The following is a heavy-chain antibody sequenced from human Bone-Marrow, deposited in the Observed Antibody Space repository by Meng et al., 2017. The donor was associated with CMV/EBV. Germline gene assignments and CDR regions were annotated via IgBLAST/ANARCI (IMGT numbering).Heavy chain of an antibody. V-gene: IGHV4-59*01. CDR1: GGSISSYY. CDR2: IYYSGST. J-gene: IGHJ4*02. D-gene: IGHD3-22*01. CDR3: ASTYYDSSGYLGFDY. Sequence: SETLSLTCTVSGGSISSYYWSWIRQPPGKGLEWIGYIYYSGSTNYNPSLKSRVTISVDTSKNQFSLKLSSVTAADTAVYYCASTYYDSSGYLGFDYWGQGTLVPVSS.